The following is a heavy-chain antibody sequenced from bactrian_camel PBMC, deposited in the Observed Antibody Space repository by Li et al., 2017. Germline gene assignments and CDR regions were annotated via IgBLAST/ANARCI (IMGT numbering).Heavy chain of an antibody. V-gene: IGHV3S61*01. D-gene: IGHD3*01. Sequence: HVQLVESGGGLVQPGGSLRLSCAASGYSSNTFCMGWFRQRPGKDREGVAVLWIGGATTTYADPVKGRFTISRDNAKDTLYLQMNSLKIEDTAVYYCALGSSRQATMTARGKGTQVTVS. CDR1: GYSSNTFC. CDR2: LWIGGATT. J-gene: IGHJ4*01.